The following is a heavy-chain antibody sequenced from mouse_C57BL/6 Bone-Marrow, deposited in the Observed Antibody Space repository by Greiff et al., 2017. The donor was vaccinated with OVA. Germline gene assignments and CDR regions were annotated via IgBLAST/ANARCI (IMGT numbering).Heavy chain of an antibody. CDR3: ARITTVVAKKLGRAYFDY. CDR1: GFTFSDYY. CDR2: INYDGSST. D-gene: IGHD1-1*01. V-gene: IGHV5-16*01. J-gene: IGHJ2*01. Sequence: DVKLVESEGGLVQPGSSMKLSCTASGFTFSDYYMAWVRQVPEKGLEWVANINYDGSSTYYLDSLKSRFIISRDNAKNILYLQMSSLKSEDTATYYCARITTVVAKKLGRAYFDYWGQGTTLTVSS.